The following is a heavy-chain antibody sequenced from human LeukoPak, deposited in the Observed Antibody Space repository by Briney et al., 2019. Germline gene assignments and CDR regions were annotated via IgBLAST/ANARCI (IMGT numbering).Heavy chain of an antibody. D-gene: IGHD3-22*01. CDR1: GGSISSSSYY. CDR2: IYYSGST. J-gene: IGHJ6*02. CDR3: ARLFVSWLPHDYGMDV. V-gene: IGHV4-39*01. Sequence: PSETLSLTCTVSGGSISSSSYYWGWIRQPPGKGLEWIGSIYYSGSTYYNPSLKSRVTISVDTSKNQFSLKLSSVTAADTAVYYCARLFVSWLPHDYGMDVWGQGTTVTVSS.